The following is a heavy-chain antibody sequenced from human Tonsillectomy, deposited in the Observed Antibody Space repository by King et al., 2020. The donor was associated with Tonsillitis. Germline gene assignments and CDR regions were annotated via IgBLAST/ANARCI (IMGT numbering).Heavy chain of an antibody. CDR3: AASADSSGSGAY. D-gene: IGHD3-22*01. J-gene: IGHJ4*02. V-gene: IGHV1-58*02. Sequence: QLVESGPEVKKPGTSVKVSCKASGFTFTSSAMQWVRQARGQCLEWIGWIVVGSGNTNYAQKSQERVTITRDMSTSTAYMELSSLRSEDTAVYYCAASADSSGSGAYWGQGTLVTVSS. CDR1: GFTFTSSA. CDR2: IVVGSGNT.